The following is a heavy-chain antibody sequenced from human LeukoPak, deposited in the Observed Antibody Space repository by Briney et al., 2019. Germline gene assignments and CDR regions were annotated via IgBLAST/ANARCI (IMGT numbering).Heavy chain of an antibody. CDR1: GVTFSSYA. CDR2: IIPIFGTA. CDR3: AKDFSETSSLDYYDSSGYSGFGD. Sequence: GSSVKVSCKASGVTFSSYAINWVRQAPGQGLEWMGGIIPIFGTASYAQRFQGRVTITADESTSTAYMELNSLRSEDTAVYYCAKDFSETSSLDYYDSSGYSGFGDWGQGTLVTVSS. D-gene: IGHD3-22*01. J-gene: IGHJ4*02. V-gene: IGHV1-69*01.